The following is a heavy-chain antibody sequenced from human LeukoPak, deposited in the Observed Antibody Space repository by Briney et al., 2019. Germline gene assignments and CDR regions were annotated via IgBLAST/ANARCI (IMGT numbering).Heavy chain of an antibody. CDR1: GFTFSSYA. CDR3: AMRPVGAKSSLYFDY. Sequence: GGSLRLSCAASGFTFSSYATSWVRQAPGKGLEWVSAISGSGGSTYYADSVKGRFTISRDNSKNTLYLQMNSLRAEDTAVYYCAMRPVGAKSSLYFDYWGQGTLVTVSS. D-gene: IGHD1-26*01. V-gene: IGHV3-23*01. CDR2: ISGSGGST. J-gene: IGHJ4*02.